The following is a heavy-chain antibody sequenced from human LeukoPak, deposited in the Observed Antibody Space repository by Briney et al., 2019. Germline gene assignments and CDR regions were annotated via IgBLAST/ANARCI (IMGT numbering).Heavy chain of an antibody. CDR3: ARDRGTTGTTGYFAFDI. V-gene: IGHV1-69*01. J-gene: IGHJ3*02. Sequence: ASVKVSCKASGGTFSSYAISWVRQAPGQGLEWMGGIIPIFGTANYAQKFQGRVTITADESTSTAYMELSSLRFEDTAVYYCARDRGTTGTTGYFAFDIWGQGTMVTVSS. CDR2: IIPIFGTA. CDR1: GGTFSSYA. D-gene: IGHD1-1*01.